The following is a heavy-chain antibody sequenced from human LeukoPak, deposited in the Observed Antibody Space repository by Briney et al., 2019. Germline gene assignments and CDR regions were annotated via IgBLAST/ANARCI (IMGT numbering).Heavy chain of an antibody. CDR1: GFTFSSYG. J-gene: IGHJ4*02. CDR2: IRYDGSNK. D-gene: IGHD2-15*01. V-gene: IGHV3-30*02. Sequence: PGGSLRLSCAASGFTFSSYGMHWVRQAPGKGLKWVAFIRYDGSNKYYADSVKGRFTISRDNSKNTLYLQMNSLRAEDTAVYYCAKDGPVWYCSGGSCYSGFDYWGQGTLVTVSS. CDR3: AKDGPVWYCSGGSCYSGFDY.